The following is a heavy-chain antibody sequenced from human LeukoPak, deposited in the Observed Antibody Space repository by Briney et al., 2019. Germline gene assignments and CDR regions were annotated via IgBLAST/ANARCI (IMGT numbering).Heavy chain of an antibody. CDR1: GFTLRSYW. CDR3: ARDSRITIFGVVPDY. Sequence: GSLRLSCAASGFTLRSYWMHWVRQAPGKGLVLVSRINTDGSSTSYADSVKGRFTISRDNAKNTLYLQMNSLRAEDTAVYYCARDSRITIFGVVPDYWGQGTLVTVSS. D-gene: IGHD3-3*01. CDR2: INTDGSST. J-gene: IGHJ4*02. V-gene: IGHV3-74*01.